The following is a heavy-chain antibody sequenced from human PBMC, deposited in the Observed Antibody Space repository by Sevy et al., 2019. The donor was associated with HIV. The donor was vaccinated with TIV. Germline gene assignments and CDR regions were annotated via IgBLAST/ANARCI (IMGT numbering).Heavy chain of an antibody. J-gene: IGHJ4*02. Sequence: GGSLRLSCAASGFTFDDYAMHWVRQAPGKGLEWVSGISWNSGSIDYADSVKGRFTISRDNAKNSLYLQMNSLRAEDTALYYCANAGRGSIAAAWLDYWGQGTLVTVSS. V-gene: IGHV3-9*01. CDR3: ANAGRGSIAAAWLDY. CDR1: GFTFDDYA. CDR2: ISWNSGSI. D-gene: IGHD6-13*01.